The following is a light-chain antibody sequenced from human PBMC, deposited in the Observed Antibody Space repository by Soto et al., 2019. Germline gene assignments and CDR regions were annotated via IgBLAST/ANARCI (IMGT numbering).Light chain of an antibody. J-gene: IGLJ1*01. CDR1: SSDVGAYKY. CDR3: SSFTRTTTPNV. V-gene: IGLV2-14*03. CDR2: GVS. Sequence: SVLTQPASVSGSPGQSITISCTGTSSDVGAYKYVSWYQQHPGKASKLIIYGVSNRPSGVSNRFSGSKSGNTAFLTISGLQPEDEPDYYCSSFTRTTTPNVFGTGTKVTV.